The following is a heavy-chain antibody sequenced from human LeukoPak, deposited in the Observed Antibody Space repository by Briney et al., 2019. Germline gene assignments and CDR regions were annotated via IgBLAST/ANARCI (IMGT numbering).Heavy chain of an antibody. CDR2: IDPNNGAT. V-gene: IGHV1-2*02. J-gene: IGHJ4*02. CDR3: ARDLKDDGFGAEGSLDF. CDR1: GYTFTSNY. D-gene: IGHD1-1*01. Sequence: ASVKVSCKTVGYTFTSNYIQWVRQAPGQGLEWTGWIDPNNGATYYAQKFQGRVTMTRDTSIRTAYMDLDTLTSGDTAVYYCARDLKDDGFGAEGSLDFWGQGTLVTVSS.